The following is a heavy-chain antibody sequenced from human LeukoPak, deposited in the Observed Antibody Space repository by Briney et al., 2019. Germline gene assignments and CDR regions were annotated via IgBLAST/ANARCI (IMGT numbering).Heavy chain of an antibody. V-gene: IGHV3-21*01. D-gene: IGHD5-24*01. CDR2: ISSSGYI. CDR3: ARRDGYNSYYYGMDV. Sequence: GGSLRLSCAAPGFIFGNYAIHWVRQAPGKGLEWVSSISSSGYIYYADSVKGRFTISRDNAKNSLYLQMNSLRAEDTAVYYCARRDGYNSYYYGMDVWGQGSTVTVSS. J-gene: IGHJ6*02. CDR1: GFIFGNYA.